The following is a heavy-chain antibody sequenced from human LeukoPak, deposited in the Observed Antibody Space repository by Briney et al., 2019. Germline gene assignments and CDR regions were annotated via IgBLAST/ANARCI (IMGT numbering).Heavy chain of an antibody. V-gene: IGHV1-46*01. CDR1: GYTFSNYY. J-gene: IGHJ4*02. CDR3: ATSNYVAAALGYFDY. CDR2: INPSGGSR. D-gene: IGHD6-13*01. Sequence: ASVKVSCKASGYTFSNYYIHWVRQAPGQGLEWMGIINPSGGSRSYAQKFQGRLTVTGDTSTSTAYMELRSLRSDDTAVYYCATSNYVAAALGYFDYWGQGTLVTVSS.